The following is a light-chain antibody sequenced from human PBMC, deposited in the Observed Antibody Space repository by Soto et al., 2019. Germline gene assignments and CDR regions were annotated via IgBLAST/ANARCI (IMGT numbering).Light chain of an antibody. Sequence: QSALTEPASVSGSPGQSITISCTGTSSDVGGYNYVSCYHQHPYKAPKLMIYVVSNRPSGVSNRFSGSKSGNTASLTISGIQAEDEAYYYCISYTSSDTPYVFRTGTKVAVL. CDR3: ISYTSSDTPYV. CDR1: SSDVGGYNY. V-gene: IGLV2-14*01. J-gene: IGLJ1*01. CDR2: VVS.